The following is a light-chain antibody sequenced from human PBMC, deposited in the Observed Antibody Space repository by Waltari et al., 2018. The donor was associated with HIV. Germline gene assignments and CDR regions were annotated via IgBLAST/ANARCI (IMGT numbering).Light chain of an antibody. J-gene: IGLJ2*01. CDR1: SGPVPIGHH. CDR3: LLSYAGSRPVV. Sequence: QAVLTQEPSLTVSPGGTVTLTCGSSSGPVPIGHHPYWFQQKPGQAPRTLIYDTTYKHSWTPARFSGSLLGGKAALTLSGAQPEDEADYYCLLSYAGSRPVVFGGGTKLTIL. V-gene: IGLV7-46*01. CDR2: DTT.